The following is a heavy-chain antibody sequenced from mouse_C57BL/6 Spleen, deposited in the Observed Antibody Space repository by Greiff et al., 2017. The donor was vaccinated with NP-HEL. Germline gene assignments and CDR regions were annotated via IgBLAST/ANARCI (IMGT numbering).Heavy chain of an antibody. Sequence: QVQLQQPGTELVKPGASVKLSCKASGYTFTSYWMHWVKQRPGQGLEWIGNINPSNGGTNYNEKFKSKATLTVDKSSSTSYMQSRSRTSEDAAFYYGARSFGGPDYWGQGTTLTVAS. J-gene: IGHJ2*01. CDR2: INPSNGGT. CDR3: ARSFGGPDY. CDR1: GYTFTSYW. V-gene: IGHV1-53*01.